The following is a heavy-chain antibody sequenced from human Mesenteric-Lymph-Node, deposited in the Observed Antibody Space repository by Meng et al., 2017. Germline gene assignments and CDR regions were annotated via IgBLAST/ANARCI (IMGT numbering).Heavy chain of an antibody. V-gene: IGHV3-7*01. D-gene: IGHD3-16*02. CDR3: ARVAFDHVWGSYRHTCLDI. CDR2: IKYDGSEQ. CDR1: GFTLSNSW. Sequence: GESLKISCVASGFTLSNSWMSWVRQAPGKGLEWVANIKYDGSEQYYVDSVKGRFTISRDNTKNSLYLQLNSLRAEDTAVYYCARVAFDHVWGSYRHTCLDIWGQGTVVTVSS. J-gene: IGHJ4*02.